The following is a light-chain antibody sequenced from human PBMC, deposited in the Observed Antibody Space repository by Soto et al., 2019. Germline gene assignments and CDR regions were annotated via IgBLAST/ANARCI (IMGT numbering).Light chain of an antibody. CDR2: ASS. J-gene: IGKJ4*01. V-gene: IGKV1-39*01. CDR3: QQTYSSPLT. Sequence: DIQMTQSPSSLSASVGDRVTITCRASQSIATYLHWYQQKPGKAPKLLIYASSSLQSGVPSGFSGSGSGTDFTLTISSLQPEDFATYYCQQTYSSPLTFGGGTKVEIK. CDR1: QSIATY.